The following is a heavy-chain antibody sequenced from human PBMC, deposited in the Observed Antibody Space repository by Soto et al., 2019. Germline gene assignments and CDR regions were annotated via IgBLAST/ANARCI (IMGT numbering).Heavy chain of an antibody. V-gene: IGHV1-46*01. CDR3: ARGRYYYDSSGYYAGTFDY. D-gene: IGHD3-22*01. Sequence: ASVKVSCKASGPTFTSYYMHWVRQAPGQGLEWMGIINPSGGSTSYAQTFQGRVTMTRDTSTSTVYMELSSLRSEDTAVYYCARGRYYYDSSGYYAGTFDYWGQGTLVTVSS. CDR2: INPSGGST. CDR1: GPTFTSYY. J-gene: IGHJ4*02.